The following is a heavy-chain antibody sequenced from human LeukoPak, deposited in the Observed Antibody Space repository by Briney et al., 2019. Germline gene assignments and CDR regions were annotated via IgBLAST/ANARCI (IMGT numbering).Heavy chain of an antibody. D-gene: IGHD6-19*01. Sequence: SQTLSLTCAISGDSVSSNSAAWNWIRQSPSRGLEWLGRTYYRSKWYNDYAVSVKSRITINPDTSKNQFSLQLNSVTPEDTAVYYCARDKVYSSGWYGGHYFDYWGQGTLVTVSS. CDR2: TYYRSKWYN. CDR1: GDSVSSNSAA. V-gene: IGHV6-1*01. CDR3: ARDKVYSSGWYGGHYFDY. J-gene: IGHJ4*02.